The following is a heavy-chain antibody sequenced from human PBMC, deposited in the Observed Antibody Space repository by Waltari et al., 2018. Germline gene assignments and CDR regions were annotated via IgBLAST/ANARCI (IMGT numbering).Heavy chain of an antibody. D-gene: IGHD3-10*02. Sequence: EVQLLESGGDLVQPGGSLRLSCAAFGFTFSSFAFNWVRRAPGKGLEWVSSVSRSGSNTYDADSVKCRCTISRDNAKNTLDLQMSSRRADDTAVYYCARSNVLDYWGQGALVTVSS. CDR3: ARSNVLDY. V-gene: IGHV3-23*01. CDR2: VSRSGSNT. CDR1: GFTFSSFA. J-gene: IGHJ4*02.